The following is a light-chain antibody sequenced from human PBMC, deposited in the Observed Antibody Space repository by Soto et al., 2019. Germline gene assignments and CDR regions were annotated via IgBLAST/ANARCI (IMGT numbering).Light chain of an antibody. J-gene: IGKJ4*01. CDR3: QQYNNWPPLT. CDR2: GAP. V-gene: IGKV3-15*01. CDR1: QGVSSN. Sequence: IVMTQSPATLSVSPGEGATLSCRASQGVSSNLAWYQQKPGQPPRLLIYGAPTRATGIPARFSGSGSGTEFTLTISSLQSEDFAVYYCQQYNNWPPLTFGGGTKVEIK.